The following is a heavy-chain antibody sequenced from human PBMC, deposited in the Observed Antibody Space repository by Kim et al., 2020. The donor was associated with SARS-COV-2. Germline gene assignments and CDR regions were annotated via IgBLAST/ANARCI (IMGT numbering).Heavy chain of an antibody. CDR2: ISYDGSNK. CDR3: AKLYDILTGYYPNYSYYGMGV. D-gene: IGHD3-9*01. Sequence: GGSLRLSCAASGFTFSSYGMHWVRQAPGKGLEWVAVISYDGSNKYYADSVKGRFTISRDNSKNTLYLQMNSLRAEDTAVYYCAKLYDILTGYYPNYSYYGMGVCGQGTTVTVSS. CDR1: GFTFSSYG. J-gene: IGHJ6*02. V-gene: IGHV3-30*18.